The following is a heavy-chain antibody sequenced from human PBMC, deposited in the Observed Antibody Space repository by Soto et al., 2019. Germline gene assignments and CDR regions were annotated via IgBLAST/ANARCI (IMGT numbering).Heavy chain of an antibody. D-gene: IGHD3-16*02. CDR2: INAGNGNT. V-gene: IGHV1-3*01. CDR3: ARGYYDYVWGSYRHPFDY. CDR1: GYTITSYA. J-gene: IGHJ4*02. Sequence: ASVKVSCKASGYTITSYAMHWVRQAPGQRLEWMGWINAGNGNTKYSQKFQGRVTITRDTSASTAYMELSSLRSEDTAVYYCARGYYDYVWGSYRHPFDYWGQGTLVTVSS.